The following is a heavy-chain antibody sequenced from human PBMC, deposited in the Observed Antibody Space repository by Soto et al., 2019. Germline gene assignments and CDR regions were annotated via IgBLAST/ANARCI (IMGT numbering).Heavy chain of an antibody. CDR2: INRDSSVI. CDR1: GFSFSDFS. J-gene: IGHJ4*02. D-gene: IGHD3-9*01. V-gene: IGHV3-48*01. CDR3: ARDFAGTSWFAY. Sequence: EVQLVESGGGKVQPGGSLRLSCAGSGFSFSDFSMNWVRQAPGKGLEWISYINRDSSVIMYADSLRGRVTISRDNAKNTLFLQINRLRVEDTAVYYCARDFAGTSWFAYWGPGIPVTVSS.